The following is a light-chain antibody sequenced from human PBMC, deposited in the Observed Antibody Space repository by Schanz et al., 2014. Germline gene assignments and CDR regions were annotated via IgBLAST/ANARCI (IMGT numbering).Light chain of an antibody. CDR3: QQYGNSPPT. Sequence: EIVLTQSPGTLSLSPGERATLSCRASQSVSSSYLAWYQQKPGQAPRLLIYDASTRATGTPARFSGSGSGTDFTLTISRLETEDFAVYYCQQYGNSPPTFGRGTKVEIK. J-gene: IGKJ1*01. CDR1: QSVSSSY. CDR2: DAS. V-gene: IGKV3-20*01.